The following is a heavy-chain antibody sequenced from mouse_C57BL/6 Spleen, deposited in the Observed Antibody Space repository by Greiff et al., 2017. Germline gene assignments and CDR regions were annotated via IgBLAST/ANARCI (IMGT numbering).Heavy chain of an antibody. CDR3: ARSLYDYDYFDY. CDR2: IHPNSGST. CDR1: GYTFTSYW. J-gene: IGHJ2*01. Sequence: QVQLQQSGAELVKPGASVKLSCKASGYTFTSYWMHWVKQRPGQGLEWIGMIHPNSGSTNYNEKFKSKATLTVDKSSSTAYMQLSSLTSEDSAVYYCARSLYDYDYFDYWGQGTTLTVSS. V-gene: IGHV1-64*01. D-gene: IGHD2-4*01.